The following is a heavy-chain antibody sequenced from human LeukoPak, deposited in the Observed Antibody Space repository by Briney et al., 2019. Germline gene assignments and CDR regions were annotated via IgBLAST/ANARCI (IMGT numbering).Heavy chain of an antibody. D-gene: IGHD3-22*01. Sequence: PSETLSLICAVYGGSFSSYYWSWIRQPPGKGLEWIGEINHSGSTNYNPSLKSRVTISVDTSKNQFSLKLSSVTAADTAVYYCARLTYDSSGYYYEGIAFDIWGQGTMVTVSS. CDR2: INHSGST. CDR3: ARLTYDSSGYYYEGIAFDI. CDR1: GGSFSSYY. V-gene: IGHV4-34*01. J-gene: IGHJ3*02.